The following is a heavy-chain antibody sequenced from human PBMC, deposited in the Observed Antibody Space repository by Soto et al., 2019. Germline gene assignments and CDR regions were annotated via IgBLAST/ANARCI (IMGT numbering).Heavy chain of an antibody. CDR2: IYYSGST. V-gene: IGHV4-39*07. CDR1: GGSISSSSYY. CDR3: ATLPPRIVVSLLPIPT. J-gene: IGHJ5*02. D-gene: IGHD2-21*01. Sequence: SETLSLTCTVSGGSISSSSYYWGWIRQPPGKGLEWIGSIYYSGSTYYNPSLRGRATISVDKSNNQFSLRLRSVTAADTAVYYCATLPPRIVVSLLPIPTWGQGILVTV.